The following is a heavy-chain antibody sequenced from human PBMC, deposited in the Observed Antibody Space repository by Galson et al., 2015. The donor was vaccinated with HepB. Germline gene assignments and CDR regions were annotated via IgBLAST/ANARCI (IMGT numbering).Heavy chain of an antibody. J-gene: IGHJ4*02. CDR2: ISYDGSDK. CDR1: GFTFSSYG. D-gene: IGHD3-22*01. Sequence: SLRLSCAASGFTFSSYGMHWVRQAPGKGLEWVAVISYDGSDKYYADSVKGRFTISRDNSKNTLYLRMNSLRAEDTAVYYCARDAGYYDSSGYSYYFDYWGQGTLVTVSS. CDR3: ARDAGYYDSSGYSYYFDY. V-gene: IGHV3-30*03.